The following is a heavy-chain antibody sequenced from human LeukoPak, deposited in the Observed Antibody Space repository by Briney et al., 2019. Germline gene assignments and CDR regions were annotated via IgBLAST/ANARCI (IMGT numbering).Heavy chain of an antibody. D-gene: IGHD6-13*01. CDR2: ISGSGGNT. CDR3: AKDGYSSSEDY. V-gene: IGHV3-23*01. CDR1: GFTLSSYA. J-gene: IGHJ4*02. Sequence: GGSLRLSCAASGFTLSSYAMSWVRQAPGKGLEWVSTISGSGGNTYYADSVKGRFTISRDNSKNTLYLQMNSLRAEDTAVYYCAKDGYSSSEDYWGQGTLVTVSS.